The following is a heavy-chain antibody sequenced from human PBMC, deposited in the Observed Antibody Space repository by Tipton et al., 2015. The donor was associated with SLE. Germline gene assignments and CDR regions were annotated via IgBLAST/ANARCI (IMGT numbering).Heavy chain of an antibody. CDR1: GGSISGSY. D-gene: IGHD3-16*01. J-gene: IGHJ3*02. V-gene: IGHV4-34*01. CDR3: ARGDLYSDYVWGTLRGAFDS. Sequence: LRLSCTVSGGSISGSYWNWIRQPPGKGLEWIAEITHSGSTNYNPSLKSRVTISVNTSKNQFSLRLSSVTAADTALYYCARGDLYSDYVWGTLRGAFDSWGQGTMVTVSS. CDR2: ITHSGST.